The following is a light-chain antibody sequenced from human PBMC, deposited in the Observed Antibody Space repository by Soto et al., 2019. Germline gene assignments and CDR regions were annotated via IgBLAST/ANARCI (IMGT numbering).Light chain of an antibody. J-gene: IGKJ4*01. Sequence: DIQMTRSPPTLSDPVGARVPIICRASQSISSWLAWYQQKPGKAPKLLIYDASSLESGVPSRFSGSGSGTEFTLTISSLQPDDFATYYCQQYNSYPLTFGGGTKVDI. CDR1: QSISSW. V-gene: IGKV1-5*02. CDR2: DAS. CDR3: QQYNSYPLT.